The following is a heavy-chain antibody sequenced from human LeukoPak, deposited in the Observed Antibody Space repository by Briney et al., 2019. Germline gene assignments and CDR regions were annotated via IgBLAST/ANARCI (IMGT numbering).Heavy chain of an antibody. CDR2: IYYSGST. Sequence: SETLSLTCTVSGGSISSSGYYWGWIRQPPGKGLEWIGSIYYSGSTYYIPSLKSRITISADPSKNQFSLRLSSVTAADTAIYYCARDSGNFEVDYWGQGILVTVSS. V-gene: IGHV4-39*07. D-gene: IGHD1-26*01. J-gene: IGHJ4*02. CDR1: GGSISSSGYY. CDR3: ARDSGNFEVDY.